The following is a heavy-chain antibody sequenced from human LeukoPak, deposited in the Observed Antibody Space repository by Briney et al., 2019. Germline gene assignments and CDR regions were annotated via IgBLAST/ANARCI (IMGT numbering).Heavy chain of an antibody. J-gene: IGHJ6*03. Sequence: SETLSLTCAVYGGSFSGPYWSWIRQPPGKGLEWIGEINHTGRTYYNPSLKSRVTISVDTSKNQFSLKLSSVTAADTAVYYRARRPFSGYGEIYYYYYYMDVWGKGTTVTISS. CDR3: ARRPFSGYGEIYYYYYYMDV. V-gene: IGHV4-34*01. CDR1: GGSFSGPY. D-gene: IGHD5-12*01. CDR2: INHTGRT.